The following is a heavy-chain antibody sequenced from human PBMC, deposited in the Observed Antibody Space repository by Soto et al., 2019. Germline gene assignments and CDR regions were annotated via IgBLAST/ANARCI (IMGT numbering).Heavy chain of an antibody. V-gene: IGHV3-30-3*01. CDR2: ISYDGSNK. Sequence: QVQLVESGGGVVQPGRSLRLSCAASGFTFSSYAMHWVRQAPGKGLEWVAVISYDGSNKYYADSVKGRFTISRDNSKNTLYLQMNSLRAEETAVYYWARAVDLGDALDIWGQGTMVTVSS. J-gene: IGHJ3*02. D-gene: IGHD1-26*01. CDR1: GFTFSSYA. CDR3: ARAVDLGDALDI.